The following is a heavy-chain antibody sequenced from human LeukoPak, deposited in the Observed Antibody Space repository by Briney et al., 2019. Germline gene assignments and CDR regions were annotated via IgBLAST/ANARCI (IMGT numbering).Heavy chain of an antibody. CDR2: IYYSGST. CDR3: ARGNYDFWSGPYGMDV. D-gene: IGHD3-3*01. CDR1: GGSISSYN. V-gene: IGHV4-59*08. J-gene: IGHJ6*01. Sequence: SETLSLTCTVSGGSISSYNWSWIRQPPGKGLEWIGYIYYSGSTNYNPSLKSRVTISVDTSKNQFSLKLSSVTAADTAVYYCARGNYDFWSGPYGMDVWGQGTTVTVSS.